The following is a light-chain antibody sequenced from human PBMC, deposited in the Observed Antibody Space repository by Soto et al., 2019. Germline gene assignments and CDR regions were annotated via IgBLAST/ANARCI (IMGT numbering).Light chain of an antibody. CDR1: SSDVGGYNY. J-gene: IGLJ1*01. Sequence: QSALTQPASVSGSPGQSITISCTGTSSDVGGYNYVSWYQQHPGKAPKLMIYDVSNRPSGVSNRFSGSKSGNTASLTISGLQAEDEADYSCTSYTSSSTPLYVFGPGTKPTAL. CDR3: TSYTSSSTPLYV. V-gene: IGLV2-14*01. CDR2: DVS.